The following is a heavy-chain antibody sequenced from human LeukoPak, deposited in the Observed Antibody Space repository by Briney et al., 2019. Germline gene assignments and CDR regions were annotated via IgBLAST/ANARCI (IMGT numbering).Heavy chain of an antibody. Sequence: GGSLRLSCAAFGFTFSSYGMHWVRQAPGKGLEWVAVISYDGSNKYYADSVKGRFTISRDNSKNTLYLQMNSLRAEDTAVYYCAKCLLRADIVEVPAALYYYYGMDVWGQGTTVTVSS. CDR2: ISYDGSNK. V-gene: IGHV3-30*18. CDR1: GFTFSSYG. J-gene: IGHJ6*02. D-gene: IGHD2-2*01. CDR3: AKCLLRADIVEVPAALYYYYGMDV.